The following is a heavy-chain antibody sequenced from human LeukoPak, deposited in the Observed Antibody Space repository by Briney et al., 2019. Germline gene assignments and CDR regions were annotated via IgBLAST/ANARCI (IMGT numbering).Heavy chain of an antibody. CDR2: IRQDGSEK. V-gene: IGHV3-7*03. CDR3: DGDTGWLSNLG. J-gene: IGHJ4*02. Sequence: PGGSLRLSCAASGYSFRNYRMHWVRQPPWKGLEWLANIRQDGSEKYYVDSVKGRFTISRDNAKNSLYLQMNSLRAEDTGVYYCDGDTGWLSNLGGGQGTLVIVSS. CDR1: GYSFRNYR. D-gene: IGHD6-19*01.